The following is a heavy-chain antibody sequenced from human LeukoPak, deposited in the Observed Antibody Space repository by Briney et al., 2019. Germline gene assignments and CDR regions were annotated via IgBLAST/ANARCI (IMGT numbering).Heavy chain of an antibody. CDR2: INHSGST. J-gene: IGHJ3*02. D-gene: IGHD1-26*01. Sequence: SETLSLTCAVYGGSFSGYYWSWIRKPPGKGREGIGEINHSGSTNYNPSLKSRVTISVDTSKNQFSLKLSSVTAADTAVYYCARWDVGATDAFDIWGQGTMVTVSS. V-gene: IGHV4-34*01. CDR3: ARWDVGATDAFDI. CDR1: GGSFSGYY.